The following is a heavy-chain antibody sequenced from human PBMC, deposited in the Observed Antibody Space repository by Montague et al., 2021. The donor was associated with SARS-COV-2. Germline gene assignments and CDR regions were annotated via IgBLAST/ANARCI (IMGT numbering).Heavy chain of an antibody. CDR1: SGSFSDYY. J-gene: IGHJ3*01. CDR3: ARGQVTISGVLIFIPAAGHLDV. CDR2: INHTGSA. D-gene: IGHD3-3*01. V-gene: IGHV4-34*01. Sequence: SETLSLTCAVYSGSFSDYYWTWIRQSPGKGLEWIGEINHTGSATYNPSLKGRATLSRDTSKNQFSLKLQSVTPAATAVYYCARGQVTISGVLIFIPAAGHLDVGGQGTSVTVSP.